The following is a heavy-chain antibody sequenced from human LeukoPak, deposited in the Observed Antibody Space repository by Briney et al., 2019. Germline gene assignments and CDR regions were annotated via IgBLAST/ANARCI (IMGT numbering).Heavy chain of an antibody. CDR3: AKRLHSYGHGYYYYYGMDV. CDR2: ISGYNGNT. V-gene: IGHV1-18*01. J-gene: IGHJ6*02. CDR1: GYTFSSYG. Sequence: ASVKVSCKASGYTFSSYGISWVRLPPGQGLEWMGWISGYNGNTNYAQKLQGRVTMTTDTSTSTAYMELRGLRSDDTAVYYCAKRLHSYGHGYYYYYGMDVWGQGTTVTVSS. D-gene: IGHD5-18*01.